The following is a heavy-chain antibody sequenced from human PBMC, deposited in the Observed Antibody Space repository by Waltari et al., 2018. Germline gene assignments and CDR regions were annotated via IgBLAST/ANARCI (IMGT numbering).Heavy chain of an antibody. D-gene: IGHD3-3*01. CDR3: AKETSGAIFAATKGPFDI. CDR2: ISAYNGNT. V-gene: IGHV1-18*01. J-gene: IGHJ3*02. CDR1: GNIFRGKG. Sequence: QVQLVRPGTEVKKLGAQGNVPGRPSGNIFRGKGINWWGQAPGQGLEWLGWISAYNGNTNYAQKCQGRVTMTTDTSTSTAYMELRSLRSDDTAVYYCAKETSGAIFAATKGPFDIWGQGTMVTVSS.